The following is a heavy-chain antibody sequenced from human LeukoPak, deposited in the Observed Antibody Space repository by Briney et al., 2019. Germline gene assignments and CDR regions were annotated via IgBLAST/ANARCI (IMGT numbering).Heavy chain of an antibody. J-gene: IGHJ4*02. CDR1: GFTFSSYS. Sequence: GGSLRLSCAASGFTFSSYSMNWVRQAPGKGLEWVSSISSSSSYIYYADSVKGRFTISRDNAKNSLYLQMNSLRAEDTAVYYCASHHDYSDYVDYWGQGTLVTVSS. V-gene: IGHV3-21*01. D-gene: IGHD4-11*01. CDR2: ISSSSSYI. CDR3: ASHHDYSDYVDY.